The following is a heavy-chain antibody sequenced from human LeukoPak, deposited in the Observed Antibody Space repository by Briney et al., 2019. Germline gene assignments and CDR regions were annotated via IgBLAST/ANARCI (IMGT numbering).Heavy chain of an antibody. J-gene: IGHJ3*01. D-gene: IGHD6-19*01. CDR2: IYTSGST. V-gene: IGHV4-4*07. CDR3: ARDIAVAALDAFDL. CDR1: GGSLSSYY. Sequence: PSETLSLTCTVSGGSLSSYYWSWIRQPAGKGLEWIGRIYTSGSTNYNPSLKSRVTMSVDTSKNQFSLKLSSVTAADTAVYYCARDIAVAALDAFDLWGQGTMVTVSS.